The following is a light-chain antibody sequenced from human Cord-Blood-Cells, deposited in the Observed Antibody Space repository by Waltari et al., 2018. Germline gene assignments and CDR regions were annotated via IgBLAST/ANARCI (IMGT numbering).Light chain of an antibody. V-gene: IGKV1-39*01. CDR3: QQSYSTPLT. J-gene: IGKJ4*01. CDR1: QSISSY. Sequence: DIQMTQSPSSLSASVGDRVTITCRASQSISSYLNWYQQKPGKAPKLLIDAASSLQSGVPEMFSGSGSETDFTLTISSLQPEDFATYYCQQSYSTPLTFGGGTKVEIK. CDR2: AAS.